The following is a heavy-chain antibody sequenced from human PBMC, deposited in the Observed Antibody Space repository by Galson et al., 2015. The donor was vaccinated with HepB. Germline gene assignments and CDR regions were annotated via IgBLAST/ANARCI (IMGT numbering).Heavy chain of an antibody. J-gene: IGHJ3*02. CDR3: AKQRNFGYGDDAFDI. CDR1: GFSFSSYT. Sequence: SLRLSCAASGFSFSSYTMSWVRQAPGKGLEWVSAIRSSGRTTYYADSVKGRFTISRDNSKNTLNLQMNSLRAEDTAIYYCAKQRNFGYGDDAFDIWGQGTMVTVSS. V-gene: IGHV3-23*01. CDR2: IRSSGRTT. D-gene: IGHD5-12*01.